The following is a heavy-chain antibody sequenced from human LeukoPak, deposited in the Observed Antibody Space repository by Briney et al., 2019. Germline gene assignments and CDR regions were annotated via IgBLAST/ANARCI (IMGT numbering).Heavy chain of an antibody. CDR1: GFTFSRYW. CDR3: AREGSIHQGLDY. Sequence: TGGSLRLSCAASGFTFSRYWMNWVRQAPGKGLEWVSSIDTRGSGDYYADSVKGRFTISRDNARNSLYLQMNSLRAEDTAVYYCAREGSIHQGLDYWGQGTLVTVSS. CDR2: IDTRGSGD. D-gene: IGHD2-2*01. V-gene: IGHV3-21*01. J-gene: IGHJ4*02.